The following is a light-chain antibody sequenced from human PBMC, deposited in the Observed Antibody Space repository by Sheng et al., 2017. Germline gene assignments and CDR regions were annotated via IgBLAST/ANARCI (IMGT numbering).Light chain of an antibody. CDR2: DAS. CDR1: QDISNY. J-gene: IGKJ2*01. V-gene: IGKV1-33*01. CDR3: QQYPT. Sequence: DIQMTQSPSSLSASVGDRVTITCQASQDISNYLNWYQQKPGKAPKLLIYDASNLETGVPSRFSGSGSGTDFTFTISSLQPEDIATYYCQQYPTFGPGDRSWRIK.